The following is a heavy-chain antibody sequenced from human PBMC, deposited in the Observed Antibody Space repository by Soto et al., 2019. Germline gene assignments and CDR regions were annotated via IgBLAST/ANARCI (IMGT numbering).Heavy chain of an antibody. CDR2: INPNSGGT. CDR1: GYTFSDYF. D-gene: IGHD6-6*01. V-gene: IGHV1-2*04. CDR3: ARASSSSSEDFDY. Sequence: ASVKVSCKASGYTFSDYFIHWVRQAPGQGLEWMGWINPNSGGTNYAQKFQGWVTMTRDTSISTAYMELSRLRSDDTAVYYCARASSSSSEDFDYWGQGTLVTVSS. J-gene: IGHJ4*02.